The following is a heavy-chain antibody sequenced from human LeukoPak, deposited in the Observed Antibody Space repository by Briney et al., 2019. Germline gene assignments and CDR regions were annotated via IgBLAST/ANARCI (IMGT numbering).Heavy chain of an antibody. CDR1: GGSISSYY. Sequence: SETLSLTCTVSGGSISSYYWSWIRQPAGKGLEWIGRIYSSGSTNYNPSLKSRVTMSVGTSKNQFSLKLSSVTAADTAVYYCARGQYHLLYWYFDLWGRGTLVTVSS. J-gene: IGHJ2*01. V-gene: IGHV4-4*07. CDR3: ARGQYHLLYWYFDL. CDR2: IYSSGST. D-gene: IGHD2-2*01.